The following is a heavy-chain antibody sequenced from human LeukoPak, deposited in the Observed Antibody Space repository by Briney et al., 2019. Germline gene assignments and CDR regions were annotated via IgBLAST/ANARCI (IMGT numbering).Heavy chain of an antibody. CDR1: GFTFSSYA. V-gene: IGHV3-30*04. D-gene: IGHD1-26*01. Sequence: GGSLRLSCAASGFTFSSYAMHWVRQAPGKGLEWVAVISYDGSNKYYADSVKGRFTISRDNSKNTLYLQMNSLRAEDTAVYYCAKGGGATLVDYFDYWGQGTLVTVSS. CDR2: ISYDGSNK. J-gene: IGHJ4*02. CDR3: AKGGGATLVDYFDY.